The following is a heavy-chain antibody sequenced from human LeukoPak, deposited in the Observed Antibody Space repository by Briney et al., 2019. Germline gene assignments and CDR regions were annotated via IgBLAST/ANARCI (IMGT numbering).Heavy chain of an antibody. J-gene: IGHJ3*02. Sequence: GASVTVSCTASGYTFTGYYIHWVRQAPGQGLEWMGWINPNSGGSKYAQKFQGRVTMTRDTSISTAHLELNRLSSDDTAVYYCAKDRLGSHGYYYIPDAFDIWGQGTVATVSS. V-gene: IGHV1-2*02. CDR2: INPNSGGS. D-gene: IGHD3-22*01. CDR3: AKDRLGSHGYYYIPDAFDI. CDR1: GYTFTGYY.